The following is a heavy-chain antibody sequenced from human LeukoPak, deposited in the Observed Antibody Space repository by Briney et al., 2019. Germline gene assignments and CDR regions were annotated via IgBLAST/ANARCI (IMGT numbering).Heavy chain of an antibody. CDR3: VRGAVAAPFDS. J-gene: IGHJ4*02. CDR1: GFIFSINE. CDR2: ISSNNLAT. V-gene: IGHV3-48*03. D-gene: IGHD6-19*01. Sequence: PGGSLRLSCAASGFIFSINEMNWVRQAPGRGLEWISYISSNNLATYDADSVRGRFTISRDNAKNTLFLHMSSLRVEDTAIYYCVRGAVAAPFDSWGQGTLVTVSS.